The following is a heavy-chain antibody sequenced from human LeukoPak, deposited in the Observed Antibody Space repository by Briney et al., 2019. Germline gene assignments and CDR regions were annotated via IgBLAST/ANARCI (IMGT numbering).Heavy chain of an antibody. CDR3: ATKQWLAPPPDS. CDR2: INTDGTVT. J-gene: IGHJ4*02. V-gene: IGHV3-74*01. CDR1: GFTFINYW. D-gene: IGHD6-19*01. Sequence: GGSLRLSCAASGFTFINYWMRWVRQAPGKGLESVSRINTDGTVTTYADSVKGRFTVSRDNADNTMFLQMNSVRDEDTAVYYCATKQWLAPPPDSWGQGTPVTVSS.